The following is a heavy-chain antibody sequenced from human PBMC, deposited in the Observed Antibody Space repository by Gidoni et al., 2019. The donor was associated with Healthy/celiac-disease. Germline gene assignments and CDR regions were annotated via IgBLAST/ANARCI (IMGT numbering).Heavy chain of an antibody. V-gene: IGHV3-11*01. J-gene: IGHJ3*02. Sequence: QVQLVETGGGLVKPGGSLRLSCAASGFHFSGNYMRCTRRAPGKGLEWVSYIMSSGSTIYYADSVKGRFTISRDNAKNSLDLQMNSLRAEDTAVYYCARAGRVLRFLEWLAIEGHDAFDIWGQGTMVTVSS. CDR3: ARAGRVLRFLEWLAIEGHDAFDI. D-gene: IGHD3-3*01. CDR2: IMSSGSTI. CDR1: GFHFSGNY.